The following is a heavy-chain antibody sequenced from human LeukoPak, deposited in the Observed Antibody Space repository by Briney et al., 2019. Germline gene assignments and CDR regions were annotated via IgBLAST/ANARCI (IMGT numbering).Heavy chain of an antibody. J-gene: IGHJ4*02. CDR2: ISGSGSGT. Sequence: GGSLRLSCAASEFTFSNYGMSWVRQAPGKGLEWVSAISGSGSGTYYADSVRGRFTISRDNSKNTLYLQMNSLRAEDTAVYYCAKGKASGWYIVDYWGQGTLVTVSS. CDR1: EFTFSNYG. D-gene: IGHD6-19*01. V-gene: IGHV3-23*01. CDR3: AKGKASGWYIVDY.